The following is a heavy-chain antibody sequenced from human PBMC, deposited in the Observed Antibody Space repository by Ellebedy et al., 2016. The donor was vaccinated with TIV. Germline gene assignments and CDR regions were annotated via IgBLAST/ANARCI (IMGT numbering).Heavy chain of an antibody. CDR3: ARAPSPPDYYYDSSGYYPTRHYFDY. J-gene: IGHJ4*02. CDR1: GYTFTGYY. V-gene: IGHV1-2*02. Sequence: ASVKVSCXASGYTFTGYYMHWVRQAPGQGLEWMGWINPNSGGTNYAQKFQGRVTMTRDTSISTAYMELSRLRSDDTAVYYCARAPSPPDYYYDSSGYYPTRHYFDYWGQGTLVTVSS. D-gene: IGHD3-22*01. CDR2: INPNSGGT.